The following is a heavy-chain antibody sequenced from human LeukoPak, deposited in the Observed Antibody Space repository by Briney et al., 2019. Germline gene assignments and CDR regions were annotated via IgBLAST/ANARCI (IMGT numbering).Heavy chain of an antibody. CDR1: GFTFSSYW. V-gene: IGHV3-7*01. CDR2: IKQDGSEK. Sequence: GGSLRLSCAASGFTFSSYWMSWVRQAPGKGLEWVANIKQDGSEKYYVDSVKGRFTISRDNAKNSLYLQMNSLRAEDTAVYYCAREQDYYGSGTRYFDYWGQGTLVTVSS. D-gene: IGHD3-10*01. CDR3: AREQDYYGSGTRYFDY. J-gene: IGHJ4*02.